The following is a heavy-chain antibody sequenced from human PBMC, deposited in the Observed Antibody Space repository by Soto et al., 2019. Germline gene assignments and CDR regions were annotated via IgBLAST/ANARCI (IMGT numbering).Heavy chain of an antibody. V-gene: IGHV1-46*01. D-gene: IGHD3-10*01. CDR2: IDPNGGRT. Sequence: ASVEVSCKASGYTLTSTYMHWVRQAPGQGLEWMGVIDPNGGRTIYAEKFQGRLTLTRDTSTATDYMQLSSLRPEDTSVYYCAREPVIWGQGTLVTVSS. CDR3: AREPVI. CDR1: GYTLTSTY. J-gene: IGHJ4*02.